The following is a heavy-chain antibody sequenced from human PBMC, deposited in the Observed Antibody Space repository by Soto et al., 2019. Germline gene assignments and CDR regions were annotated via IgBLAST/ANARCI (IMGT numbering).Heavy chain of an antibody. CDR2: ITTTSTYK. J-gene: IGHJ6*02. CDR3: AREMFMSTSPNHGMDV. CDR1: PFSFNNFP. V-gene: IGHV3-21*01. D-gene: IGHD3-10*02. Sequence: GRSLRLSCVASPFSFNNFPMHWVRQAPGKGLQWLASITTTSTYKYYADSVKGRFSISRDNAKNSLYLELTNLRSEDTAVYYCAREMFMSTSPNHGMDVWGLGTTVTVFS.